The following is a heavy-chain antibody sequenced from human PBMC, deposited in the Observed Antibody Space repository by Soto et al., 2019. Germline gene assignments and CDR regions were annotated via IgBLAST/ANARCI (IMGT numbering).Heavy chain of an antibody. CDR2: IWYDGSNK. CDR3: ARSFSCNSPSDFGY. V-gene: IGHV3-33*01. CDR1: GFTFSNYG. J-gene: IGHJ4*02. D-gene: IGHD4-4*01. Sequence: QVQLVESGGGVVQPGRSLRLSCAASGFTFSNYGMHWVRQAPGKGLEWVAVIWYDGSNKYYADSVKGRFTISRDNSKNTLYLQMNSLRAEDTAVYYCARSFSCNSPSDFGYWGQGSLVTVSS.